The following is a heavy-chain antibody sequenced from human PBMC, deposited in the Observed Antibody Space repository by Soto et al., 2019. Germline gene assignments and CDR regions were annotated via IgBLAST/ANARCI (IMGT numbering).Heavy chain of an antibody. CDR1: GYTFTGYY. D-gene: IGHD1-26*01. J-gene: IGHJ6*02. V-gene: IGHV1-2*04. Sequence: ASVKVSCKASGYTFTGYYMHWVRQAPGQGLEWMGWINPNSGGTNYAQKFQGWVTMTRDTSISTAYMELSRLRSDDTAVYYCARESVGLFEEGYYYGMDVWGQGTTLTVSS. CDR2: INPNSGGT. CDR3: ARESVGLFEEGYYYGMDV.